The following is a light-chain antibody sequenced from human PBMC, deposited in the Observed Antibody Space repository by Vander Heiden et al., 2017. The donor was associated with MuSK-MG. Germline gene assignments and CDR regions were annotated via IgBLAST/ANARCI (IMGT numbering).Light chain of an antibody. V-gene: IGKV1-5*03. Sequence: DIQMTQSPSTLSPSVGERVTITCRASQSISMWLDWYQQRPGNAPSLLIYQASGLENGVPSRFSGSGSGTDFTLTISSLHPDDFATYYCQQYDSYPYTFGQGTKLEIK. J-gene: IGKJ2*01. CDR2: QAS. CDR3: QQYDSYPYT. CDR1: QSISMW.